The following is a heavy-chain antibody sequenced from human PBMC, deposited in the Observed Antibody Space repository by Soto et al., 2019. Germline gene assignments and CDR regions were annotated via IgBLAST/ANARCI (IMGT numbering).Heavy chain of an antibody. J-gene: IGHJ4*02. CDR2: IDPSDSQT. D-gene: IGHD3-22*01. V-gene: IGHV5-10-1*01. CDR1: GYSFAGYW. CDR3: ARQIYDSDTGPNFQYYFDS. Sequence: GESLKISCKGSGYSFAGYWITWVRRKPGKGLEWMGRIDPSDSQTYYSPSFRGHVTISATKSITTVFLQWSSLRASDTAMYYCARQIYDSDTGPNFQYYFDSWGQGTPVTVSS.